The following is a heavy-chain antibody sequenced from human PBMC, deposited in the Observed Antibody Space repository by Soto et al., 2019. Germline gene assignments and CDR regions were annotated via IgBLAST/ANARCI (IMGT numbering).Heavy chain of an antibody. CDR3: ARDGRGIAAADHYGMDV. V-gene: IGHV3-21*01. Sequence: EVQLVESGGGLVKPGGSLRLSCAASGFTFSSYSMNWVRQAPGKGLEWVSSISSSSSYIYFADSVMGRFTISRDNAKNSLYLQMNSLRADDTAVYYCARDGRGIAAADHYGMDVWGQGTTVTVSS. D-gene: IGHD6-13*01. J-gene: IGHJ6*02. CDR1: GFTFSSYS. CDR2: ISSSSSYI.